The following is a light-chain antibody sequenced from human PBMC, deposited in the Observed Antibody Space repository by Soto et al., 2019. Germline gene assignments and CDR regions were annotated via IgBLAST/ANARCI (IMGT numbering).Light chain of an antibody. Sequence: QSVLTQPPSVSAAPGQTVTISCSGSSSIIENNYVSWYQQLPGTAPRLLIYDNNKRPSGIPDRFSGSKSGTSATLVISGLQTGDEADYYCETCDTRLSVVVFGGGTKLTVL. V-gene: IGLV1-51*01. CDR2: DNN. CDR3: ETCDTRLSVVV. J-gene: IGLJ3*02. CDR1: SSIIENNY.